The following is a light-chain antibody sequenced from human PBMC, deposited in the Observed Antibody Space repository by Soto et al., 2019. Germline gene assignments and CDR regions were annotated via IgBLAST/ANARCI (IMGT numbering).Light chain of an antibody. CDR1: TSNIGSNS. V-gene: IGLV1-47*02. CDR3: ASWDDSLSTWE. Sequence: QSVLTQSPSASGTPGQTITISCSGSTSNIGSNSVYWYQHFPETAPKLVIHSSNQRPSGVPGRFSGSKSGTSASLAISGLRSEDEADYFCASWDDSLSTWEFGGGTQLTVL. CDR2: SSN. J-gene: IGLJ3*02.